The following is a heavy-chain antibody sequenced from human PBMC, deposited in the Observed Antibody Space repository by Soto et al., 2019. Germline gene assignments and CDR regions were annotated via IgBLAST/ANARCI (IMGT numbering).Heavy chain of an antibody. CDR2: ISSSGSTA. CDR3: TRAAWFPYLSFY. CDR1: GFTFSRFE. J-gene: IGHJ4*02. D-gene: IGHD3-10*01. V-gene: IGHV3-48*03. Sequence: PGGSLRLSCAAFGFTFSRFELHWVRQAPGKGLEWIPYISSSGSTAYYASSVEGRFTISRDNANNSVYLQMDSLRAEDTALYYCTRAAWFPYLSFYWGQGALVTVSS.